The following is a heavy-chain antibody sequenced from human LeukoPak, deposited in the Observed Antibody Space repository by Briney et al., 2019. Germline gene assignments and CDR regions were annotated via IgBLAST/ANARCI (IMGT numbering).Heavy chain of an antibody. V-gene: IGHV4-59*08. D-gene: IGHD4-17*01. CDR1: GGSISSYY. Sequence: PSETLSLTCTVSGGSISSYYWSWIRQPPGKGLEWIGFIFYSGSTSYNPSLKSRVTMSVDTSKNQFSLILSSVTAADTAVYYCARYGDPPKYFDYWGRGTPVTVSS. CDR2: IFYSGST. J-gene: IGHJ4*02. CDR3: ARYGDPPKYFDY.